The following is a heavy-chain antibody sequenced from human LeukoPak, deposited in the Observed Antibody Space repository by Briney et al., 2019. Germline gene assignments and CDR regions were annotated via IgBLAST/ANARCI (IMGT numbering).Heavy chain of an antibody. Sequence: PGGSLRLSCAASGFTFTNYWMHWVRQARGKGLVWVSRLLSDGSRISYADSVKGRFTISRDNAKNTLYLQMDSVRAEDAAVYYCARVAVGGTRAFDIWGKGTTVTVSS. CDR3: ARVAVGGTRAFDI. CDR2: LLSDGSRI. J-gene: IGHJ3*02. V-gene: IGHV3-74*01. CDR1: GFTFTNYW. D-gene: IGHD6-19*01.